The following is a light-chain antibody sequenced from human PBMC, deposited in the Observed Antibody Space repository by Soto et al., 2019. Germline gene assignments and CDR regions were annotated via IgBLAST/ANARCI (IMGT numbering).Light chain of an antibody. CDR2: KSS. CDR3: QQSFT. CDR1: QSISSW. V-gene: IGKV1-5*03. J-gene: IGKJ3*01. Sequence: DIQMTQSPSTLSASVGDSVTSTCRASQSISSWLAWYQQKPGKAPKLLIYKSSSLESGVPARFSGSGSGTEFTLTISSRQPDDFATYSCQQSFTFGPGTKVDIK.